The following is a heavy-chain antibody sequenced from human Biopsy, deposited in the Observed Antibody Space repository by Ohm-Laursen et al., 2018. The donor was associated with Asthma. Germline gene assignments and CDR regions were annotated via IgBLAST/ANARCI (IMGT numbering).Heavy chain of an antibody. CDR1: GFTFSTYG. J-gene: IGHJ4*02. D-gene: IGHD5-12*01. V-gene: IGHV3-30*18. CDR3: AKRRGYSGHDNDY. CDR2: IAYDGNHK. Sequence: SLRLSCSASGFTFSTYGMHWVRQAPGKGLEWVAVIAYDGNHKFYEDSVKGRFTISRDNSKNTLYLQMNSLRTEDTAVYYCAKRRGYSGHDNDYWGQGTLVIVSS.